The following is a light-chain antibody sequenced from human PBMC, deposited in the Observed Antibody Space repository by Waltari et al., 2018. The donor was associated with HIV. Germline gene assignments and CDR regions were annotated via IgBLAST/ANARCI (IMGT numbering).Light chain of an antibody. V-gene: IGLV1-44*01. Sequence: SVLTQPPSASGTPGQRVTISCSGSSSNIGSKTVNWYQQLPGTAPKLLIYYNNQRPSGVPDRFSGSKSGTSASLAISGLQSEDEADYYCAAWDRSLNGPVFGTGTKVTVL. CDR3: AAWDRSLNGPV. CDR2: YNN. CDR1: SSNIGSKT. J-gene: IGLJ1*01.